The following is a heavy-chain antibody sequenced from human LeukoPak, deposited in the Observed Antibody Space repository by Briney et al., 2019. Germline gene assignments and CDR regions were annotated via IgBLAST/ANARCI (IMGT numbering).Heavy chain of an antibody. Sequence: GESLKISCKGSGYSSGYSFTSYWIAWVRQMPGTGLEWMGIISPGDSATRYSPSFQGQVTISADKSINTAYLQLNSLQASDTAIYYCARHLGRPNGFDIWGQGTMVTVSS. CDR3: ARHLGRPNGFDI. CDR1: GYSFTSYW. V-gene: IGHV5-51*01. CDR2: ISPGDSAT. D-gene: IGHD3-16*01. J-gene: IGHJ3*02.